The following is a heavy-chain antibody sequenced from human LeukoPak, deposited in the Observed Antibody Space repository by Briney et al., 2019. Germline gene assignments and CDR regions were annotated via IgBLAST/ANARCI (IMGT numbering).Heavy chain of an antibody. V-gene: IGHV3-30*03. J-gene: IGHJ4*02. CDR3: AGRPSGEGLAPLDY. Sequence: GGSLRLSCAASGFTFSSYGMHWVRQAPGKGLEWVAVISYDGSNKYYADSVKGRFTISRDNSKNTLFLQMNSLRAEDTAVYYCAGRPSGEGLAPLDYWGQGALVAVSS. D-gene: IGHD1-14*01. CDR2: ISYDGSNK. CDR1: GFTFSSYG.